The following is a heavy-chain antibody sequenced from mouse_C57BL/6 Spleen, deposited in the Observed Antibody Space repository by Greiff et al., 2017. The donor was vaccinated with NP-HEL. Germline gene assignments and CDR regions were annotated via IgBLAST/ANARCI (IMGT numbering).Heavy chain of an antibody. J-gene: IGHJ1*03. CDR2: ISSGGDYI. CDR1: GFTFSSYA. V-gene: IGHV5-9-1*02. CDR3: TRELHYGSSYGYFDV. Sequence: EVMLVESGEGLVKPGGSLKLSCAASGFTFSSYAMSWVRQTPEKRLEWVAYISSGGDYIYYADTVKGRFTISRDNARNTLYLQMSSLKSEDTAMYYCTRELHYGSSYGYFDVWGTGTTVTVSS. D-gene: IGHD1-1*01.